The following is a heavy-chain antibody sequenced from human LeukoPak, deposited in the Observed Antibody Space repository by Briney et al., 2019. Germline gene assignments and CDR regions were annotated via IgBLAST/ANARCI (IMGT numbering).Heavy chain of an antibody. Sequence: SVKVSCKASGGTFSSYAISWVRQAPGQGLEWMGGIIPIFGTTNYAQKFQGRVTITADESTSTAYMELSSLRSEDTAAYYCARDLQVGNGDCWGQGTLVTVSS. CDR2: IIPIFGTT. CDR1: GGTFSSYA. CDR3: ARDLQVGNGDC. J-gene: IGHJ4*02. V-gene: IGHV1-69*13. D-gene: IGHD1-26*01.